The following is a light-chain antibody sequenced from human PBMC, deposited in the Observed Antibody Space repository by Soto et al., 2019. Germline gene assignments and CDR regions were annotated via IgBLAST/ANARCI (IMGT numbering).Light chain of an antibody. CDR1: QGISRY. CDR3: QQYNSYSWT. Sequence: DIQLTQSPSFLSASVGDRVSLTCRASQGISRYLAWYQQKPGKAPKILIYAASTLQSGVPSRVSGSGSGTDFTLTISSLKPDDFETYYCQQYNSYSWTFGQGTKVDIK. CDR2: AAS. J-gene: IGKJ1*01. V-gene: IGKV1-9*01.